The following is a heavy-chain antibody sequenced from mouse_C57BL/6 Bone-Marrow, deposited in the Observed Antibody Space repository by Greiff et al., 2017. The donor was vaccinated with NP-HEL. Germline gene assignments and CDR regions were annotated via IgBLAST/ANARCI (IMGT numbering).Heavy chain of an antibody. CDR2: INPSNGGT. CDR3: ASRPLYGSDGYYAMDY. CDR1: GYTFTSYW. Sequence: QVHVKQPGTELVKPGASVKLSCKASGYTFTSYWMHWVKQRPGQGLEWIGNINPSNGGTNYNEKFKSKATLTVDKSSSTAYMQLSSLTSEDSAVYYCASRPLYGSDGYYAMDYWGQGTSVTVSS. D-gene: IGHD1-1*01. V-gene: IGHV1-53*01. J-gene: IGHJ4*01.